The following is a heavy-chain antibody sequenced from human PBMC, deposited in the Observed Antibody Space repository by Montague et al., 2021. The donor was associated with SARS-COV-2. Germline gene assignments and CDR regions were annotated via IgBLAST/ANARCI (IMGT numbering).Heavy chain of an antibody. CDR2: IHIGGTS. Sequence: SETLSLTCTVSGDSISSGGYFWGWIRQPPGKGLEWIANIHIGGTSYLNPSLKSRVTIPIDSSKNQFSLNVTSVTAADTAVYSCARSRDWYLGNWGQGTLATVSS. D-gene: IGHD3-9*01. CDR3: ARSRDWYLGN. CDR1: GDSISSGGYF. V-gene: IGHV4-39*07. J-gene: IGHJ4*02.